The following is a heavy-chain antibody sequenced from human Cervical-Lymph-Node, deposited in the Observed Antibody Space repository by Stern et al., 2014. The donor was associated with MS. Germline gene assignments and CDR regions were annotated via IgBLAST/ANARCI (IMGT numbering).Heavy chain of an antibody. V-gene: IGHV1-18*01. CDR3: ARDKMHAFDY. Sequence: VQLVESGTEVKNPGAPVWAPSKAPASTFTTYGIPWGRKPPGQGFKWMGWISADSGNTKYAQKFQDRVTMTRDTTTGTAYMEVRSLRSEDTAVYYCARDKMHAFDYWGQGTQVTVPS. CDR2: ISADSGNT. D-gene: IGHD2-8*01. CDR1: ASTFTTYG. J-gene: IGHJ4*02.